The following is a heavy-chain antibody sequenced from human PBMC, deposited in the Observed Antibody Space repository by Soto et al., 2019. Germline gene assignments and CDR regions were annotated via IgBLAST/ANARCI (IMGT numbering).Heavy chain of an antibody. D-gene: IGHD2-15*01. CDR1: GYTFTSYG. V-gene: IGHV1-18*04. J-gene: IGHJ4*02. Sequence: ASVKVSCKASGYTFTSYGISWVRQAPGRGLEWMGWISAYNGNTNYAQKLQGRVTMTTDTSTSTAYMELRSLRSDDTAVYYCARIDCSGGSCYPDYWGQGTLVTVSS. CDR2: ISAYNGNT. CDR3: ARIDCSGGSCYPDY.